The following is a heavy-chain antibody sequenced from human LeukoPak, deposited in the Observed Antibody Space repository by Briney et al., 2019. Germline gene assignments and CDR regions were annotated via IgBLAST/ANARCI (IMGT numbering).Heavy chain of an antibody. D-gene: IGHD6-13*01. CDR3: ARDLYSSSLDY. CDR1: GFTFTTYG. J-gene: IGHJ4*02. Sequence: GGSLRLSCAASGFTFTTYGMHWVRQAPGKGLEWVAVIWHDESDKYYTDSVKGRFTISRDISKNTLYLQMNSPRAEDTAVYYCARDLYSSSLDYWGQGTLVTVSS. V-gene: IGHV3-33*01. CDR2: IWHDESDK.